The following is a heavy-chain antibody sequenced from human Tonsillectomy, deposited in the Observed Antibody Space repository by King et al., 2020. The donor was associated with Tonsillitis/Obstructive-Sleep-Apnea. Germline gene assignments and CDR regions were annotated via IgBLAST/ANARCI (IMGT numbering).Heavy chain of an antibody. J-gene: IGHJ6*02. CDR2: IGSSGTFI. CDR1: GFTFSSFE. V-gene: IGHV3-48*03. Sequence: VQLVESGGGLVQPGGSLRLSCAASGFTFSSFEMNWVRRAPGKGLEWVSYIGSSGTFIYYADSVKGRFTISRDNAKNSLFLQMNSLRAEDTAVYYCARDTTTVDYYYGMDVWGQGTTVTVSS. CDR3: ARDTTTVDYYYGMDV. D-gene: IGHD4-23*01.